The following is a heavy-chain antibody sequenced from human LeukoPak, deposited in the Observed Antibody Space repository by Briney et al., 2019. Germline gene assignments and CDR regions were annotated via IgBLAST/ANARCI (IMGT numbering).Heavy chain of an antibody. J-gene: IGHJ4*02. CDR3: ARDPPSSGLGDLYGDYD. Sequence: APVKVSCKASGYTFISYDINWVRQATGQGLEWMGWMNPNSGNTGYAQKFQGRVTMTRNTSITTAYMELSSLRSEDTAVYYCARDPPSSGLGDLYGDYDWGQGTLVTVSS. V-gene: IGHV1-8*01. D-gene: IGHD4-17*01. CDR1: GYTFISYD. CDR2: MNPNSGNT.